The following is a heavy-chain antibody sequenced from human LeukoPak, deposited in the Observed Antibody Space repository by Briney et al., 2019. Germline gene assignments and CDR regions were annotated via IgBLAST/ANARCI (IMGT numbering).Heavy chain of an antibody. J-gene: IGHJ4*02. CDR1: GFILSTYS. CDR3: ARRLDY. Sequence: GGSLRLSCTASGFILSTYSLNWVRQAPGKGLEWVSYVSSSSNPIYYADSVKGRFTISRDTAKSSVYLQMNNLRVEDTGVYYCARRLDYWGQGTLVTVSS. V-gene: IGHV3-48*01. CDR2: VSSSSNPI.